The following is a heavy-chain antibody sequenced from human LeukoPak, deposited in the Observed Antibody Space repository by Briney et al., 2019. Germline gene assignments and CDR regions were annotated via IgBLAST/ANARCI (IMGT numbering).Heavy chain of an antibody. CDR2: ISWDGNKV. CDR3: AKDRPVATTLHHFDH. J-gene: IGHJ4*02. V-gene: IGHV3-9*01. D-gene: IGHD1-26*01. Sequence: GGSLGLSCVVSGFSFDDYAMHWVRQGPGKALEWVSVISWDGNKVAYADSVKGRFTISRDNAKNSLYLQMTSLRPEDTAFYYCAKDRPVATTLHHFDHWGRGTLVTVSS. CDR1: GFSFDDYA.